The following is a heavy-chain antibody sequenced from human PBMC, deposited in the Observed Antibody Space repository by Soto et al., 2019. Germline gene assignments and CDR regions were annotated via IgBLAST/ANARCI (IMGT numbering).Heavy chain of an antibody. CDR1: GGSISSYY. Sequence: SETLSLTCTVSGGSISSYYWSWIRQPPGKGLEWIGYIYYSGSTNYNPSLKSRVTISVDTSKNQFSLKLSSVTAADTAVYYCARGQTGCSGGRCFLNYGMDVWGQGTTVTVSS. CDR3: ARGQTGCSGGRCFLNYGMDV. D-gene: IGHD2-15*01. CDR2: IYYSGST. J-gene: IGHJ6*02. V-gene: IGHV4-59*01.